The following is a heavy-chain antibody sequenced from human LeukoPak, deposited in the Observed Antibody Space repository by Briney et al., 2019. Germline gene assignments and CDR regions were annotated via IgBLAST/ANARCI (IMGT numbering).Heavy chain of an antibody. V-gene: IGHV1-24*01. D-gene: IGHD3-22*01. CDR1: GYTLTELS. CDR2: FDPEDGET. J-gene: IGHJ3*02. Sequence: ASVKVSCKVSGYTLTELSMHWVRQAPGKGLEWMGGFDPEDGETIYAQKFQGRVTMTEDTSTDTAYMELSSLRSEDTAVYYCAASYDSSGYYSAYAFDIWGQGTMVTVSS. CDR3: AASYDSSGYYSAYAFDI.